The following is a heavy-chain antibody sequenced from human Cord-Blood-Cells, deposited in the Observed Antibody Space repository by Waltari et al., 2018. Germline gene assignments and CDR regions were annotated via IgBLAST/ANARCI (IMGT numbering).Heavy chain of an antibody. V-gene: IGHV4-4*02. CDR2: IYHSGST. Sequence: QVQLQESGPGLVKPSGTLSLTCAVSGGSISSINWWSWVRQPPGKGLEWIGEIYHSGSTNYNPSLKSRVTISVDKSKNQFSLKLSSVTAADTAVYYCARVRYCSSTSCHNYFDYWGQGTLVTVSS. CDR1: GGSISSINW. CDR3: ARVRYCSSTSCHNYFDY. J-gene: IGHJ4*02. D-gene: IGHD2-2*02.